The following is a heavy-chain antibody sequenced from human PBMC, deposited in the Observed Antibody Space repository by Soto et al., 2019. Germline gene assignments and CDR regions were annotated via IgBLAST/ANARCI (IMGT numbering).Heavy chain of an antibody. Sequence: EVQLVESGGGLVQPGGSLRLSCAASGFTFTSYWMTWVRQAPGKGLEWVANIKPDGSDKYYVDSVMGRFTISRDNAKNSVFLQMASMSAADAAVYYCGRDHVTSWSTSDYWGQGTLVTVSS. CDR3: GRDHVTSWSTSDY. J-gene: IGHJ4*02. V-gene: IGHV3-7*01. CDR2: IKPDGSDK. CDR1: GFTFTSYW. D-gene: IGHD2-2*01.